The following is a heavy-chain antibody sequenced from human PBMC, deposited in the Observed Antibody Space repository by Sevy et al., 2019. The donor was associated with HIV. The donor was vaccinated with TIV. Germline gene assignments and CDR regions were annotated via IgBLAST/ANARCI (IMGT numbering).Heavy chain of an antibody. V-gene: IGHV3-53*01. CDR2: IYSGGST. Sequence: GGSLRLSCAASGFTVSSNYMSWVRQAPGKGLEWVSVIYSGGSTYYADSVKGRFTISRDNSKNTLYLQMNSLRAEDTAVYYCVVSGWAMVHYYFDYWGQGTLVTVSS. CDR3: VVSGWAMVHYYFDY. J-gene: IGHJ4*02. D-gene: IGHD5-18*01. CDR1: GFTVSSNY.